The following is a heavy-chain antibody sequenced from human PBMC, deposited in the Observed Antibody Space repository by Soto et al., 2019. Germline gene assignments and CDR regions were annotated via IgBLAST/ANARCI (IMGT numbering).Heavy chain of an antibody. CDR3: ARNQGGDSVVADWFDP. CDR2: IDPSDSYT. V-gene: IGHV5-10-1*01. CDR1: GSSLTRYW. Sequence: GESQKISCKGPGSSLTRYWISSVRQMHEKGLEWMGRIDPSDSYTNYSPSFQGHVTISADKSISTAYLQWSSLKDSETAMYYCARNQGGDSVVADWFDPGGQGTLVTAPQ. J-gene: IGHJ5*02. D-gene: IGHD2-2*01.